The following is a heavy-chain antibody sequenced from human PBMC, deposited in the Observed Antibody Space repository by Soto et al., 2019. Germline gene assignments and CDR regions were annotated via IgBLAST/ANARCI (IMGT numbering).Heavy chain of an antibody. Sequence: GASVKVSCKASGGTFSSYAISWVRQAPGQGLEWMGGIIPIFGTANYAQKFQGRVTITADKSTSTAYMELSSLRSEDTAVYYCASNFRDTAMVPYYYYGMDVWGQGTTVTAP. CDR2: IIPIFGTA. J-gene: IGHJ6*02. V-gene: IGHV1-69*06. D-gene: IGHD5-18*01. CDR3: ASNFRDTAMVPYYYYGMDV. CDR1: GGTFSSYA.